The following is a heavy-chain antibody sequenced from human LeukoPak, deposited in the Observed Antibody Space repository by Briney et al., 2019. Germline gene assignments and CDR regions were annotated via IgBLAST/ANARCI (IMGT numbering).Heavy chain of an antibody. V-gene: IGHV5-51*01. CDR1: GYSFTNHW. CDR3: ARLREGDIVVVPAADNWFDP. J-gene: IGHJ5*02. Sequence: GESLKISCKGSGYSFTNHWIGWVRQMPGKGLEWVGLIYPGDSETRYSPSFQDQVTFSVDRSVNTAYLQWSSLKASDTAIYYCARLREGDIVVVPAADNWFDPWGQGTLVTVSS. D-gene: IGHD2-2*01. CDR2: IYPGDSET.